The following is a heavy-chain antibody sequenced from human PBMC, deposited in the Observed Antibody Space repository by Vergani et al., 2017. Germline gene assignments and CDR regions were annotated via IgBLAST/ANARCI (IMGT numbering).Heavy chain of an antibody. Sequence: QVSLVESGGGVVQPGRSLTLTCSASGFGFKNFAMHWVRQAPGKGLEWVATISKDGTHDYYEPSVRGRFAVSRDNFKNTMYLQMDRLTTDDTAVYFCARNVTAIFVTSCYYSHELYYWGEGILVTVSS. CDR2: ISKDGTHD. CDR3: ARNVTAIFVTSCYYSHELYY. CDR1: GFGFKNFA. J-gene: IGHJ4*02. V-gene: IGHV3-30*03. D-gene: IGHD3-9*01.